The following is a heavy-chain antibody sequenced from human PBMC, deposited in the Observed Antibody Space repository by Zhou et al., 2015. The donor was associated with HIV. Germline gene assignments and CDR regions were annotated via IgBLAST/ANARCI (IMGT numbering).Heavy chain of an antibody. Sequence: QVQLVQSGAEVKKPGASVKVSCKASGYIFSNFDITWVRQAPGQGLEWMGWISVYNGNTNYAQKFQGRVTMTTDTSTNTAYMELRSLRSDDTAVYYCERSRPPXTTSDRGCTSYFWGRGTQVTVSS. CDR2: ISVYNGNT. J-gene: IGHJ2*01. CDR3: ERSRPPXTTSDRGCTSYF. V-gene: IGHV1-18*01. CDR1: GYIFSNFD. D-gene: IGHD2-2*01.